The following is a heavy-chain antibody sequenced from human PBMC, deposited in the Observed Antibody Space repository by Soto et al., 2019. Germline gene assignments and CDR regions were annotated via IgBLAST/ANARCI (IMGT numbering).Heavy chain of an antibody. V-gene: IGHV3-53*01. D-gene: IGHD1-1*01. CDR3: ARAGFERLYFDQ. Sequence: EVQLVESGGDLIQPGGSLRLSCAASGFTVTNSYMAWVRQAPGKGLEWVSGVYTSGRTYHADSVKGRFTVSRDISTNMFFLQMNKLSAEDMATYYCARAGFERLYFDQWGRGTLVTVSS. J-gene: IGHJ4*02. CDR2: VYTSGRT. CDR1: GFTVTNSY.